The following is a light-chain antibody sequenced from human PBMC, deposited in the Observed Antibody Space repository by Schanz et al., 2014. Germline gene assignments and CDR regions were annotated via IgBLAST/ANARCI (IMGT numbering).Light chain of an antibody. CDR2: DVN. J-gene: IGLJ2*01. Sequence: QSVLTQPPSASGSPGQSVTISCTGTSSDVGGYNYVSWYQQHPGKAPKLMIFDVNQRPSGVPDRFSGSKSGNTASLTISGLQAEDEADYYCCSYAGTYSVVFGGGTKLTVL. CDR3: CSYAGTYSVV. V-gene: IGLV2-8*01. CDR1: SSDVGGYNY.